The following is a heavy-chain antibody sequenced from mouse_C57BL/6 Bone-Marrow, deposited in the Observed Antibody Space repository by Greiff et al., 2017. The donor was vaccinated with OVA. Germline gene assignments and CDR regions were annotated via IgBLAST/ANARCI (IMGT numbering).Heavy chain of an antibody. J-gene: IGHJ4*01. V-gene: IGHV1-15*01. CDR2: IDPETGGT. CDR3: TGGFSNYYAMDY. D-gene: IGHD2-5*01. Sequence: VQLQQSGAELVRPGASVTLSCKASGYTFTDYEMHWVKQTPVHGLEWIGAIDPETGGTAYNQKFQGKATLTADKSSSTAYMELRRLTSEDSAVYYCTGGFSNYYAMDYWGQGTSVTVSS. CDR1: GYTFTDYE.